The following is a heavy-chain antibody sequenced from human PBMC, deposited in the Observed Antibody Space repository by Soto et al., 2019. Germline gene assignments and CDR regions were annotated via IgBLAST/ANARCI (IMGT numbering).Heavy chain of an antibody. V-gene: IGHV3-30-3*01. CDR1: GFTFSSYA. Sequence: GGSLRLSCAASGFTFSSYAMHWVRQAPGKGLEWVAVISYDGSNKYYADSVKGRFTISRDNSKNTLYLQMNSLRAEDTAVYYCARESEYSSSSPYYYGMDVWGPMTTVTDSS. J-gene: IGHJ6*02. CDR3: ARESEYSSSSPYYYGMDV. CDR2: ISYDGSNK. D-gene: IGHD6-6*01.